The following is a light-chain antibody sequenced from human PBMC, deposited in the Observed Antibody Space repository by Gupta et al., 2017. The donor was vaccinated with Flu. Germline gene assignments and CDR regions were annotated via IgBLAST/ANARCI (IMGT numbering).Light chain of an antibody. J-gene: IGKJ2*01. CDR2: GAS. CDR3: QHYGRSPFT. CDR1: QSISASY. V-gene: IGKV3-20*01. Sequence: DTVLTHSPRILSLSTGERATLSCRASQSISASYLAWYQQKPGQAPRLLMYGASTRATGIPDRFSGSGSGTDFTLTISRLEPEDFAVYYCQHYGRSPFTFGQGTKLEI.